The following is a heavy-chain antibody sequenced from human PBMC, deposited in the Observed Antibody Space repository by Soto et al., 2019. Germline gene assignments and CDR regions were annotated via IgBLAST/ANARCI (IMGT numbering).Heavy chain of an antibody. CDR3: AHSLGVRASFYYYYMDV. J-gene: IGHJ6*03. CDR2: IYWDDGK. Sequence: SRPTLVNPTPTLTLTCTFSGFSLSTSGVGVGWIRQPPGKALEWLSLIYWDDGKRYSPSLKSRLTITKDTSKNQVVLTMTNMDPVDTATYYCAHSLGVRASFYYYYMDVWGKGTTVTVSS. D-gene: IGHD1-1*01. CDR1: GFSLSTSGVG. V-gene: IGHV2-5*02.